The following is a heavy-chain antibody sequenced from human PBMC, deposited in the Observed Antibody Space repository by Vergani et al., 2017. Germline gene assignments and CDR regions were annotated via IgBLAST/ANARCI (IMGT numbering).Heavy chain of an antibody. CDR2: IKSKTDGGTT. J-gene: IGHJ6*02. CDR1: GFTFSNAW. Sequence: EVQLVESGGGLVKPGGSLRLSCAASGFTFSNAWMSWVRQAPGKGLEWVGRIKSKTDGGTTDYAAPVKGRFTISRDDSKNTLYLQMNSLKTEDTAVYYCTTDPFPGPYYYDSGGYYRYYYYYGMDVWGQGTTVTVSS. D-gene: IGHD3-22*01. CDR3: TTDPFPGPYYYDSGGYYRYYYYYGMDV. V-gene: IGHV3-15*01.